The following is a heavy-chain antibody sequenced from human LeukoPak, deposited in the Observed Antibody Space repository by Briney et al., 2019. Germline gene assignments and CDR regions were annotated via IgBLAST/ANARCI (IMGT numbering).Heavy chain of an antibody. CDR2: IIPIFGTA. V-gene: IGHV1-69*13. Sequence: GASVKVSCKASGGTFSSYAISWVRQAPGQGLEWMGGIIPIFGTANYAQKFQGRVTITADESTSTAYMELSSLRSEDTAVYYCARSTMIVEDAFDIWGQGTMVTVSS. D-gene: IGHD3-22*01. CDR3: ARSTMIVEDAFDI. CDR1: GGTFSSYA. J-gene: IGHJ3*02.